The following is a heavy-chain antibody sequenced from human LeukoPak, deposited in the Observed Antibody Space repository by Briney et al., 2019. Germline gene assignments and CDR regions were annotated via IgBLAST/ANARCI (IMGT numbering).Heavy chain of an antibody. CDR3: ARYLVVPAATMLFGY. CDR1: GGSISSSSYY. V-gene: IGHV4-39*01. J-gene: IGHJ4*02. D-gene: IGHD2-2*01. Sequence: SETLSLTCTVSGGSISSSSYYWGWIRQPPGKGLEWIGSIYYSGSTYYNPSLESRVTISVDTSKNQFSLKLSSVTAADTAVYYCARYLVVPAATMLFGYWGQGTLVTVSS. CDR2: IYYSGST.